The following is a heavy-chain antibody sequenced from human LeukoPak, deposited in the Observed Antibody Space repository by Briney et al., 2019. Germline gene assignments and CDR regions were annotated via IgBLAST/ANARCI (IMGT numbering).Heavy chain of an antibody. CDR3: SRAVASIAAYYN. Sequence: SETLSLTCTVSGGSISSGGYYWSWIRQHPGKGLEWIGYIYYSGSTYYNPSLKSRVTISADTSKNQFSLKLSSVTAADTAVYFCSRAVASIAAYYNWGQGTLVTVSS. V-gene: IGHV4-31*03. D-gene: IGHD6-6*01. CDR1: GGSISSGGYY. CDR2: IYYSGST. J-gene: IGHJ4*02.